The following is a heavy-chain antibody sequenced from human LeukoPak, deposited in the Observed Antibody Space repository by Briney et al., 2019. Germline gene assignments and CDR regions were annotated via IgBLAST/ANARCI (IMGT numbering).Heavy chain of an antibody. Sequence: SETLSLTCTVSGGSVSSGSYYWSWIRQPPGKGLEWIGYIYYSGSTNYNPSLKSRVTISVDTSKNQFSLKLSSVTAADTAVYYCARDAYGVGATVYFGYWGQGTLVTVSS. D-gene: IGHD1-26*01. CDR3: ARDAYGVGATVYFGY. CDR2: IYYSGST. CDR1: GGSVSSGSYY. J-gene: IGHJ4*02. V-gene: IGHV4-61*01.